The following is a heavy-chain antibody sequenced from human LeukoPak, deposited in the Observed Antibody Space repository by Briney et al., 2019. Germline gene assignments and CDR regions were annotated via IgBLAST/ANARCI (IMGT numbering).Heavy chain of an antibody. J-gene: IGHJ4*02. CDR3: ARLIVAAAVDY. CDR2: IYYSGST. Sequence: PSETLSLTCTVSGGSISSSSYYWGWIRQPPGKGLEWIGSIYYSGSTYYNPSLKSRVTISVDTSKNQFPLKLSSVTAADTAVYYCARLIVAAAVDYWGQGTLVTVSS. V-gene: IGHV4-39*01. CDR1: GGSISSSSYY. D-gene: IGHD6-13*01.